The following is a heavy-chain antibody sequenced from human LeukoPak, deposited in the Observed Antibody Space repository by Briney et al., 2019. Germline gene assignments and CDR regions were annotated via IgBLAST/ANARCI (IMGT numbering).Heavy chain of an antibody. J-gene: IGHJ6*02. CDR2: INTNTGNP. D-gene: IGHD2-21*02. V-gene: IGHV7-4-1*02. Sequence: ASVKVSCKASGYTFTSYAMNWVRQAPGQGLEWMGWINTNTGNPTYAQGFTGRFVFSLDTSVSTAYLQISSLKAEDTAVYYCARERLNLAYCGGDCYSDDYCYGMDVWGQGTTVTVSS. CDR3: ARERLNLAYCGGDCYSDDYCYGMDV. CDR1: GYTFTSYA.